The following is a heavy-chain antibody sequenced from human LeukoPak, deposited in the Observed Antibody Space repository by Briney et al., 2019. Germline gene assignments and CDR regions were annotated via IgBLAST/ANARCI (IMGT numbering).Heavy chain of an antibody. D-gene: IGHD2/OR15-2a*01. J-gene: IGHJ3*01. CDR2: INPDSGGT. CDR1: GYTFTGYD. V-gene: IGHV1-2*02. Sequence: ASVKVSCKASGYTFTGYDMHWVRQAPGHGVEWMGWINPDSGGTNNAQKFQGRVTMTRDTSISTAYMELSRLRSDDTAVYYCARTFYDTLDSDAFDFWGQGTMVIVSS. CDR3: ARTFYDTLDSDAFDF.